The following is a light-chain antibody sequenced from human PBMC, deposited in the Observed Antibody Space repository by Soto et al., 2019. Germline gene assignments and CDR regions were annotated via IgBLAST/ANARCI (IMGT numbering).Light chain of an antibody. J-gene: IGLJ2*01. CDR1: SSNIGNNY. V-gene: IGLV1-51*01. CDR3: GTWDSSLSAVV. CDR2: ENN. Sequence: QSVLTQPPSVSAAPGQKVTISCSGSSSNIGNNYVSWYQQLPGTAPKVLIYENNKRPSGIPDRFSGSTSVTSATLGITGLQTGYEADYYCGTWDSSLSAVVFGGGTKLTVL.